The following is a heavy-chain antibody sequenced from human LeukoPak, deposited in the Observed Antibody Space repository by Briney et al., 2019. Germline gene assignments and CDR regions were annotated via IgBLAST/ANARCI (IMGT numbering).Heavy chain of an antibody. CDR2: IKSDGSST. CDR3: ARISTMVRHY. J-gene: IGHJ4*02. CDR1: GFTFRSYW. V-gene: IGHV3-74*03. Sequence: GGSLRLSCAVSGFTFRSYWMHWVRHAPGEGLVWVSSIKSDGSSTTYADSVKGRFTISRDNAENTLYLQMNSLRVEDTAVYYCARISTMVRHYWGQGTLVTVSS. D-gene: IGHD3-10*01.